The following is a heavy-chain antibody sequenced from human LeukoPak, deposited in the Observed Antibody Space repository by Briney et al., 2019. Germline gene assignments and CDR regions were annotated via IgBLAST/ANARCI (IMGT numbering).Heavy chain of an antibody. CDR2: INHSGST. Sequence: SETLSLTCTVSGGSISSYYWSWIRQPPGKGLEWIGEINHSGSTYYNPSLKSRVTISVDTSKSQFSLKLTSVTAADTAVYYCASLSGPAVDNYWFDPWGQGTLVTVSS. J-gene: IGHJ5*02. V-gene: IGHV4-34*01. CDR1: GGSISSYY. D-gene: IGHD3-10*01. CDR3: ASLSGPAVDNYWFDP.